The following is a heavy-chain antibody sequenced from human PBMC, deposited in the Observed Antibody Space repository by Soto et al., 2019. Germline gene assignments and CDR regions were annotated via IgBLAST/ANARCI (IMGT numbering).Heavy chain of an antibody. CDR2: IKSKTDGGTT. V-gene: IGHV3-15*01. J-gene: IGHJ4*02. CDR3: TTDADYCGGDCYSD. Sequence: GGSLRLSCAASGFTFSNAWMSWVRQAPGKGLEWVGRIKSKTDGGTTDYAAPVKGRFTISRDDSKNTLYLQMNSLKTEDTAVYYCTTDADYCGGDCYSDWGQGALVTV. CDR1: GFTFSNAW. D-gene: IGHD2-21*02.